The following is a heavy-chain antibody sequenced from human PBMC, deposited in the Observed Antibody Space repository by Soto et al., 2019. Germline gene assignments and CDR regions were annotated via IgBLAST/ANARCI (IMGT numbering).Heavy chain of an antibody. J-gene: IGHJ4*02. Sequence: QVQLVQSGGEVKKPGASVTVSCKASGYTFINYHITWVRQAPGQGLEWMAWINTYNGMTDYAQRFQGRVTMTRDTSTSTAYMELRNLGSDDTAVYFCAKSPRGEMATDWGQGNLVNVSS. CDR2: INTYNGMT. D-gene: IGHD5-12*01. CDR1: GYTFINYH. V-gene: IGHV1-18*01. CDR3: AKSPRGEMATD.